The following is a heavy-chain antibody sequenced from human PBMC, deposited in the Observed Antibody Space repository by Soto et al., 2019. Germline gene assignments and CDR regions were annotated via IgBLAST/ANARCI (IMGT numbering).Heavy chain of an antibody. J-gene: IGHJ6*02. V-gene: IGHV3-23*01. Sequence: GGSLSLSCAASGFTFSSYAISWVRQAPGKGLEWVSAISGSGGSTDYADSVKGRFTISRDNSKNTLYLQMNSLRAEDTAVYYCAKDSYYDSSGLTALSYGMDVWGQGTTVTVSS. CDR1: GFTFSSYA. CDR3: AKDSYYDSSGLTALSYGMDV. D-gene: IGHD3-22*01. CDR2: ISGSGGST.